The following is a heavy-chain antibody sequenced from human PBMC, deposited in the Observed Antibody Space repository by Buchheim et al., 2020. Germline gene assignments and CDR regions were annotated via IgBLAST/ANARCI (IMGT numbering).Heavy chain of an antibody. D-gene: IGHD2-8*01. J-gene: IGHJ4*02. CDR2: INSGGSAI. V-gene: IGHV3-48*03. CDR3: ARGNGGLDY. CDR1: GFPFSSYE. Sequence: EVQLVESGGGLVQPGGSLRVSCAASGFPFSSYEMNWVRQTPGKGLEWLAYINSGGSAIHYADSVKGRFTISRDDARSSLILQMNSLRAEDTAVYFCARGNGGLDYWGQGTL.